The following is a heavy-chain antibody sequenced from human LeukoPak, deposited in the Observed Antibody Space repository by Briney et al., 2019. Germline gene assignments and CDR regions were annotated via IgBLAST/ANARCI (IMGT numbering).Heavy chain of an antibody. V-gene: IGHV3-74*01. J-gene: IGHJ4*02. Sequence: GGSLRLSCAASGFSFSNYWIHWVRQVPGKGLVWVSHLNPDGTDTYYADSVKGRFTVSRDNARNIFYLQMNSLRAEDTAVYYCVGSHVAAYWGQGTLVTVSS. D-gene: IGHD3-10*01. CDR3: VGSHVAAY. CDR2: LNPDGTDT. CDR1: GFSFSNYW.